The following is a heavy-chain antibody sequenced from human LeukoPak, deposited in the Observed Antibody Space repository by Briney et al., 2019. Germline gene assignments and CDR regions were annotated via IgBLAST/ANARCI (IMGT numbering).Heavy chain of an antibody. CDR1: GGSISSYY. V-gene: IGHV4-59*01. J-gene: IGHJ4*02. D-gene: IGHD4-17*01. Sequence: SETLSLTCTVSGGSISSYYWSWIRQPPGKGLEWIGYIYYSGSTNYNPSLKSRVTISVDTSKNQFSLKLSSVTAAGTAVYYCAREDYGDYPTLFDYWGQGTLVTVSS. CDR3: AREDYGDYPTLFDY. CDR2: IYYSGST.